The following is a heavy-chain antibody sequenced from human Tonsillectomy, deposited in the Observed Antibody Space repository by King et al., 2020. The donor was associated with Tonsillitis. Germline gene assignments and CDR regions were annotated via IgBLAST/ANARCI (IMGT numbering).Heavy chain of an antibody. CDR2: ISGSGGGT. CDR3: AKGHYTSSGAFDI. Sequence: EVQLVESGGDLVQPGGSLRLSCAASGFTFSSNAMNWVRQAPGKGLEWVSAISGSGGGTYYADSVKGRFTISRDNSKNTLYLQMNSLRAEDTAIYYCAKGHYTSSGAFDIWGQGTMLTVSS. CDR1: GFTFSSNA. J-gene: IGHJ3*02. D-gene: IGHD2-2*02. V-gene: IGHV3-23*04.